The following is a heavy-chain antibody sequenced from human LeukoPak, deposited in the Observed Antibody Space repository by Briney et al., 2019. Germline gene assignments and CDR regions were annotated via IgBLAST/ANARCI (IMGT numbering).Heavy chain of an antibody. CDR3: ARESGYSYGKFDY. Sequence: SETLSLTCTVSGYSINSGYFWGWVRQPPGKGPEWIGSIYYSGSTYYNPSLKSRVTISVDTSKNQFSLKLSSVTAADTAAYYCARESGYSYGKFDYWGQGTLVTVSS. D-gene: IGHD5-18*01. V-gene: IGHV4-38-2*02. CDR2: IYYSGST. J-gene: IGHJ4*02. CDR1: GYSINSGYF.